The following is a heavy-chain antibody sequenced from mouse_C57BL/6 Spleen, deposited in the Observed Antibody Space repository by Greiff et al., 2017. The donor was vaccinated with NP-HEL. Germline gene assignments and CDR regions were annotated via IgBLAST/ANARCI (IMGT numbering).Heavy chain of an antibody. V-gene: IGHV1-54*01. CDR1: GYSFTTYL. D-gene: IGHD2-4*01. J-gene: IGHJ4*01. Sequence: QVQLQQSGAELVRPGTSVKVSCKASGYSFTTYLIEWVKQRPGQGLEWIGVINPGSGGNNYNETFKGKATLTADKSSSTAYIQLSSLTSEDSAVYFCARKDYDYGNAMDYWGQGTSVTVSS. CDR2: INPGSGGN. CDR3: ARKDYDYGNAMDY.